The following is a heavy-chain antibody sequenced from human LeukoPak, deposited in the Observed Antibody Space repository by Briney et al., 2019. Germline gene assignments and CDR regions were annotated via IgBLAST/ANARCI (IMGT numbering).Heavy chain of an antibody. J-gene: IGHJ3*02. CDR2: ISGSGGST. Sequence: GGSLRLSCAASGFTFSSYAMSWVRQAPGKGLEWVSAISGSGGSTYYADSVKGRFTISRDSSKNTLYLQMNGLRAVDTAVYYCAKPSSSSWYRGAFDIWGQGTMVTVSS. CDR3: AKPSSSSWYRGAFDI. CDR1: GFTFSSYA. D-gene: IGHD6-13*01. V-gene: IGHV3-23*01.